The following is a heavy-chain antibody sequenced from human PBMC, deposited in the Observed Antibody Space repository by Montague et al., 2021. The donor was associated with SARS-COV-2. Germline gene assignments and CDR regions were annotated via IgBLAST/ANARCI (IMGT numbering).Heavy chain of an antibody. CDR1: GFTFSSYA. CDR2: ISGSGGST. J-gene: IGHJ6*02. V-gene: IGHV3-23*01. CDR3: AKDYRGIAAAGTYYYYGMDV. Sequence: SLRLSCAASGFTFSSYAMSWVRQAPGKGLEWVSAISGSGGSTYYADSVKGRFTISRDNSKNTLYLQMNSLRAEDTAVYCCAKDYRGIAAAGTYYYYGMDVWGQGTTVTVSS. D-gene: IGHD6-13*01.